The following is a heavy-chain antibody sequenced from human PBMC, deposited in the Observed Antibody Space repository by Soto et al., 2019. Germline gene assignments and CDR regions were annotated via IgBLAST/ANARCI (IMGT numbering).Heavy chain of an antibody. J-gene: IGHJ4*02. CDR2: LYSGGGT. CDR1: GFTVSSNY. V-gene: IGHV3-66*01. D-gene: IGHD5-12*01. Sequence: GGSLRLSCAASGFTVSSNYMNWVRQAPGKGLEWVSVLYSGGGTYYADSVKGRFTISRDNSKNTLYLQMNSLRVEDTAVYYCARSIYSGYDYVPDYWGQGTLVTVSS. CDR3: ARSIYSGYDYVPDY.